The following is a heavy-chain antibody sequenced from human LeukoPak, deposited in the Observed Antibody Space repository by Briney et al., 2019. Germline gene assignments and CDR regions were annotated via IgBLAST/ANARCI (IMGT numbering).Heavy chain of an antibody. CDR1: GGXISRYY. V-gene: IGHV4-59*08. D-gene: IGHD3-3*01. CDR3: ARQRFLEWYFDY. CDR2: IYYSGST. Sequence: SETLSLTCTVSGGXISRYYWSWIRQPPGKGLEWIGYIYYSGSTNYNPPLKSRVTISVDTSKNQFSLKLSSVTAADTAVYYCARQRFLEWYFDYWGQGTLVTVSS. J-gene: IGHJ4*02.